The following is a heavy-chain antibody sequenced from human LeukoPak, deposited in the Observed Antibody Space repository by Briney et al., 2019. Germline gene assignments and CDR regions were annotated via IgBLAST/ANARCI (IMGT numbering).Heavy chain of an antibody. D-gene: IGHD4-11*01. Sequence: GGSLRLSCAASGFTFSRHSMNWVRQAPGKGLEWVSYISSGSSYIYYADSVKGRFTISRDNAENSLYLQMNSLRGEDTAVYYCARGGLNYADASDIWGQGTIVTGSS. J-gene: IGHJ3*02. CDR3: ARGGLNYADASDI. CDR1: GFTFSRHS. V-gene: IGHV3-21*01. CDR2: ISSGSSYI.